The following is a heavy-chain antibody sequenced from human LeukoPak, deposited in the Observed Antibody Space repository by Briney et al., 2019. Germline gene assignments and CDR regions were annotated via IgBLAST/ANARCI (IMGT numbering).Heavy chain of an antibody. CDR2: IYSGGST. Sequence: GGSLRLSCAASGFTVSSNYMSWVRQALGKGLEWVSVIYSGGSTYYADSVKGRFTISRDNSKNTLYLQMNSLRAEDTAVYYCARAELELLGMDVWGQGTTVTVSS. J-gene: IGHJ6*02. CDR3: ARAELELLGMDV. D-gene: IGHD1-7*01. V-gene: IGHV3-53*01. CDR1: GFTVSSNY.